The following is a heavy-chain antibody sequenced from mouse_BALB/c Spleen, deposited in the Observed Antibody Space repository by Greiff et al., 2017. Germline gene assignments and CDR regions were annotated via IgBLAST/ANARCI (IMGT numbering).Heavy chain of an antibody. D-gene: IGHD2-3*01. CDR2: INPSTGYT. CDR3: ARGWLLQGYFDY. Sequence: QVQLKESGAELAKPGASVKMSCKASGYTFTSYWMHWVKQRPGQGLEWIGYINPSTGYTEYNQKFKDKATLTADKSSSTAYMQLSSLTSEDSAVYYCARGWLLQGYFDYWGQGTTLTVSS. J-gene: IGHJ2*01. V-gene: IGHV1-7*01. CDR1: GYTFTSYW.